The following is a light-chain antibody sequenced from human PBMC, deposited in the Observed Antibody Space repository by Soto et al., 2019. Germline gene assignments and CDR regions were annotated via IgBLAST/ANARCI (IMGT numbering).Light chain of an antibody. CDR1: QSIGTW. V-gene: IGKV1-5*01. J-gene: IGKJ4*01. Sequence: EIQLTKSPSTLSASVGDRVTITCGASQSIGTWLAWYQQKPGKAPKLLIYAASTLQSGVPSRFSGSGSGTDFTLTISCLQSEDFAPYYCQQSSSHPLSFCGGTNV. CDR2: AAS. CDR3: QQSSSHPLS.